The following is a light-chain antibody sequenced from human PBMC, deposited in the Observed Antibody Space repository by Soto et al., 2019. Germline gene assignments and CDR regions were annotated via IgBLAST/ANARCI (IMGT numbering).Light chain of an antibody. Sequence: QSALTQPASVSGSPGQSITISCTGTSSDVGGYNYVSWYQQHPGKAPKLMIYDVSTRPSGVSNRFSGSKSGNTASLTISGLQAEDEIDYYCSSYTSSSTLLYVFGTGTKVTVL. CDR3: SSYTSSSTLLYV. J-gene: IGLJ1*01. V-gene: IGLV2-14*01. CDR2: DVS. CDR1: SSDVGGYNY.